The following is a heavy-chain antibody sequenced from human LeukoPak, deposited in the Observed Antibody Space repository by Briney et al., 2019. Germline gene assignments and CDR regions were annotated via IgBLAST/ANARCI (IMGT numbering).Heavy chain of an antibody. CDR3: ARLQGGSTAVFDY. D-gene: IGHD1-26*01. CDR1: GGSFSGYY. V-gene: IGHV4-34*01. CDR2: INHSGST. J-gene: IGHJ4*02. Sequence: SEILSLTCAVYGGSFSGYYWSWIRQPPGKGLEWIGEINHSGSTNYNPSLKSRVTISVDTSKNQFSLKLSSVTAADTAVYYCARLQGGSTAVFDYWGQGTLVSVSS.